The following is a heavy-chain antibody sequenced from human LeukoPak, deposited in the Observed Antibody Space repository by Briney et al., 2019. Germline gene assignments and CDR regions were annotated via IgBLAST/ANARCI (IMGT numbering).Heavy chain of an antibody. Sequence: ASVKVSCTASEYNFTGYYMLWVRQAPGQGLEWMGGINPNSGGTNYAQKFQGWVTMTRDTSISTAYMELSRLRSDDTAVYYCARESPTRDHYYGMDVWGQGTTVTVSS. V-gene: IGHV1-2*04. CDR2: INPNSGGT. CDR3: ARESPTRDHYYGMDV. J-gene: IGHJ6*02. CDR1: EYNFTGYY. D-gene: IGHD3-10*01.